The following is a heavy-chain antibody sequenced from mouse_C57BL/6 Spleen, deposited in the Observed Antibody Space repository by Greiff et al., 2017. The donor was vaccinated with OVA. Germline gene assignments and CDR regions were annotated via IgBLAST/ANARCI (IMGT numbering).Heavy chain of an antibody. J-gene: IGHJ2*01. V-gene: IGHV14-2*01. CDR2: IDPEDGDT. D-gene: IGHD1-1*01. CDR1: GFNIKDYY. Sequence: VQLKASGAELVKPGASVKLSCTASGFNIKDYYMHWVQQRTEQGLEWIGRIDPEDGDTKYAPQFPGQANITADTPSNTAYLQLSSVTSENTAVYYCASDYYGSSYLDYWGQGTTLTVSS. CDR3: ASDYYGSSYLDY.